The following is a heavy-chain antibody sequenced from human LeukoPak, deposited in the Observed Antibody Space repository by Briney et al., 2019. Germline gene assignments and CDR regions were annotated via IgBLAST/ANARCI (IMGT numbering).Heavy chain of an antibody. J-gene: IGHJ4*02. CDR1: GFSFGSYA. CDR3: ARQFGGSYGY. V-gene: IGHV3-21*01. CDR2: ITSSSDI. Sequence: GGSLRLSCAASGFSFGSYAMNWVRQAPGKGLEWVSSITSSSDIYYADSVKGRFTISRDNAKNSLYLEMNSLGAEDTAVYYCARQFGGSYGYWGQGTLVTVSS. D-gene: IGHD1-26*01.